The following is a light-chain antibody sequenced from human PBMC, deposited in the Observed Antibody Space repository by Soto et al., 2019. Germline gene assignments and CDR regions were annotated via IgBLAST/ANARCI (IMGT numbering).Light chain of an antibody. V-gene: IGLV1-40*01. CDR2: GNS. J-gene: IGLJ3*02. CDR3: QSYDSSLSGSV. Sequence: QSVLTQPPSVSGAPGQRGTIACTGSSSNIGAGYDVHWYQQLPGTAPKLLIYGNSNRPSGVPDRFSGSKSGTSASPAITGLQAEDEADYYCQSYDSSLSGSVFGGGTKLTVL. CDR1: SSNIGAGYD.